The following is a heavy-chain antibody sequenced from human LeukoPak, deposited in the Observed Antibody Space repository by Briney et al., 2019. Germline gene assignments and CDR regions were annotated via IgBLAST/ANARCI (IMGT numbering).Heavy chain of an antibody. CDR1: GYPISSGYY. CDR2: IYHSGST. Sequence: SETLSLTCAVSGYPISSGYYWGWIRQPPGKGLEWIGSIYHSGSTYYNPSLKSRVTISVDTSKNQFSLKLSSVTAADTAVYYCASASPGRSYYYDSSGYFDYWGQGTLVTVSS. CDR3: ASASPGRSYYYDSSGYFDY. J-gene: IGHJ4*02. V-gene: IGHV4-38-2*01. D-gene: IGHD3-22*01.